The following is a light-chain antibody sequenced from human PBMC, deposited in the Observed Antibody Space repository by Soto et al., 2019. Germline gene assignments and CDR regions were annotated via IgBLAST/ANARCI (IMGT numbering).Light chain of an antibody. V-gene: IGKV1-9*01. J-gene: IGKJ3*01. CDR2: AAS. CDR1: QDVSRY. Sequence: DIPLTQSPSFLSASVGDRVTITCRASQDVSRYLAWYEQKPGKAPNLLVFAASTLRSRVPPRFIASRFETEFSLTISSLQPEDFATYYCQQLNSYVFAFGLGTKVDIK. CDR3: QQLNSYVFA.